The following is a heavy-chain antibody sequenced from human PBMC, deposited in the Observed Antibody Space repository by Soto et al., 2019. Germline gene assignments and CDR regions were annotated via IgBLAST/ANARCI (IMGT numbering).Heavy chain of an antibody. CDR3: ALRGFGELLNWFDP. J-gene: IGHJ5*02. CDR1: GGSFSGYY. Sequence: SETLSLTCAVYGGSFSGYYWSWIRQPPGKGLEWIGEINHSGSTNYNPSLKSRVTISVDTSKNQFSLKLSSVTAADTAVYYCALRGFGELLNWFDPWGQGTLVTVSS. V-gene: IGHV4-34*01. D-gene: IGHD3-10*01. CDR2: INHSGST.